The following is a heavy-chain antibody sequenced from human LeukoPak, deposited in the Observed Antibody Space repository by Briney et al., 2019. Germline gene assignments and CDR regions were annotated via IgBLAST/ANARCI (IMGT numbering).Heavy chain of an antibody. V-gene: IGHV4-61*02. CDR1: GGSISSGSYY. D-gene: IGHD3-10*01. CDR2: IYTSGST. Sequence: SQTLSLTCTVSGGSISSGSYYWSWIRQPAGKGLEWIGRIYTSGSTNYNPSLKSRVTISVDTSKNQFSLKLSSVTAADTAVYYCARDYYYGSGSYYNRGYNWFDPWGQGTLVTVSS. CDR3: ARDYYYGSGSYYNRGYNWFDP. J-gene: IGHJ5*02.